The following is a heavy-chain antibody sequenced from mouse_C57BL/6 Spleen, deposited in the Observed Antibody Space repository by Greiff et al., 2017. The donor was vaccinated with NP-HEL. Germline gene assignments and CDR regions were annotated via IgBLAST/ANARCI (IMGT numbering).Heavy chain of an antibody. CDR3: AREEITTVVAHWYFDV. J-gene: IGHJ1*03. CDR2: ISDGGSYT. D-gene: IGHD1-1*01. V-gene: IGHV5-4*01. CDR1: GFTFSSYA. Sequence: DVMLVESGGGLVKPGGSLKLSCAASGFTFSSYAMSWVRQTPEKRLEWVATISDGGSYTYYPDNVKGRFTISRDNAKNNLYLQMSHLKSEDTAMYYCAREEITTVVAHWYFDVWGTGTTVTVSS.